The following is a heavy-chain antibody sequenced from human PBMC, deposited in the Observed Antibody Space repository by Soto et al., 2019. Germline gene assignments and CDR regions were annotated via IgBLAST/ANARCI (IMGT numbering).Heavy chain of an antibody. CDR1: GGYSSSSNC. V-gene: IGHV4-4*02. CDR3: AAGGGLPRYY. Sequence: SEIQSLSYAVSGGYSSSSNCWSRVRQPPGKGLEWIGEIYHSGSTYYNPSLKSRVTISVDRSKNQFSLKLSSVTAADTAVYYCAAGGGLPRYYWGQGTLVTVSP. CDR2: IYHSGST. J-gene: IGHJ4*02. D-gene: IGHD5-12*01.